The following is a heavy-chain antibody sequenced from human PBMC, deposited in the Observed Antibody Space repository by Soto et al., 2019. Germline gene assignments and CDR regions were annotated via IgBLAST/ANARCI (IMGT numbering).Heavy chain of an antibody. Sequence: ASVKVSCKASGYTFTSYAIHWVRQAPGQRREWMGWINAGNGNTKYSQKFQGRVTITSDTSASTAYMELSSLRSEDTAVYYCARAYCSTSSGYVLGGINWFAPWGQGTLVTVAS. J-gene: IGHJ5*02. D-gene: IGHD2-2*01. V-gene: IGHV1-3*01. CDR2: INAGNGNT. CDR1: GYTFTSYA. CDR3: ARAYCSTSSGYVLGGINWFAP.